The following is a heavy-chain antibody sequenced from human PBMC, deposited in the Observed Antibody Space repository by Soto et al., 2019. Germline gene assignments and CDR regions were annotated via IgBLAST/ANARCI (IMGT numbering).Heavy chain of an antibody. CDR3: ARVCYSGYHRHGIDY. CDR1: GGSISSGDYY. V-gene: IGHV4-30-4*01. CDR2: IYYSGST. D-gene: IGHD3-22*01. J-gene: IGHJ4*02. Sequence: TLSLTCTVSGGSISSGDYYWSWIRQPSGKGLEWIGYIYYSGSTYYNPSLKSRVTISVDTSKNQFSLKLSSVTAADTAVYYCARVCYSGYHRHGIDYWGQGTLVTVSS.